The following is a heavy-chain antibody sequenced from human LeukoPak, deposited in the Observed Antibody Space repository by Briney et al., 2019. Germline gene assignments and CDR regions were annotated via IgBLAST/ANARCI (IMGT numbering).Heavy chain of an antibody. V-gene: IGHV1-69*04. D-gene: IGHD3-22*01. Sequence: GASVKLSCTASGGTFSSYAISWVRQAPGQGLEWRGRIIPTLGIANYAQKFQGRVTITADKFTSTAYMELSSLRSEDTAVYYCARDSDSSGSYSSGYWGQGTLVTVSS. CDR1: GGTFSSYA. CDR2: IIPTLGIA. J-gene: IGHJ4*02. CDR3: ARDSDSSGSYSSGY.